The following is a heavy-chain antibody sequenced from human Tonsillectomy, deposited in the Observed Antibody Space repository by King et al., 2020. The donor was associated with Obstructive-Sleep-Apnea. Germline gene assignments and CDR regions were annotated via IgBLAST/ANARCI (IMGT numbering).Heavy chain of an antibody. CDR2: INWNGATT. J-gene: IGHJ2*01. Sequence: VQLVESGGRVVRPGGSLRLSCAVSGFNFDDYGMAWVRQGPGKGLEWISGINWNGATTGYGDSVKGRFTVSRDNAKKSLYLHMNSLRVEDTALYFCVRRSAVATHWYFDLWGRGTLAT. D-gene: IGHD6-19*01. V-gene: IGHV3-20*04. CDR3: VRRSAVATHWYFDL. CDR1: GFNFDDYG.